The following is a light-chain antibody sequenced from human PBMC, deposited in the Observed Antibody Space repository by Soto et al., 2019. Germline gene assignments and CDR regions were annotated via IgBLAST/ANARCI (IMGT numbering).Light chain of an antibody. Sequence: QSVLTQPRSVSGSPGQSATISCTGIRSDVGGYNYVSWYQHPPGRVPKLIIYDVSKRPSGIPDRFSGSKSGNTASLIISGLQAEDEADYYCCAYAGSYTWVFGGGTKLTVL. J-gene: IGLJ3*02. V-gene: IGLV2-11*01. CDR3: CAYAGSYTWV. CDR1: RSDVGGYNY. CDR2: DVS.